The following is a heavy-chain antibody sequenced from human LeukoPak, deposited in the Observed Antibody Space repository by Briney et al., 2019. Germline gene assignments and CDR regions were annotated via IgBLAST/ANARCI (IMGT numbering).Heavy chain of an antibody. CDR2: MNPNSGNT. Sequence: AASVKVSCKASGYTFTSYDINWVRQATGQGLEWMGWMNPNSGNTGYAQKFQGRVTITRNTSISTAYMELSSLRSEDTAVYYCARGGVLRQQLWYWGQGTLVTVSS. D-gene: IGHD6-13*01. J-gene: IGHJ4*02. V-gene: IGHV1-8*03. CDR1: GYTFTSYD. CDR3: ARGGVLRQQLWY.